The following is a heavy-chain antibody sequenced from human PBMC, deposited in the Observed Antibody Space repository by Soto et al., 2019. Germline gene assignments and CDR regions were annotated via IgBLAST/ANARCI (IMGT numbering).Heavy chain of an antibody. Sequence: GESLKISCKGSGYSFTSYWIGWVRQMPGKGLEWMGIIYPGDSDTRYSPSFQGQVTISADKSISTAYLQWSSLKASDTAMYYCARQKGNLWFGELLLFDYWGQGTLVTVSS. V-gene: IGHV5-51*01. CDR1: GYSFTSYW. D-gene: IGHD3-10*01. CDR3: ARQKGNLWFGELLLFDY. CDR2: IYPGDSDT. J-gene: IGHJ4*02.